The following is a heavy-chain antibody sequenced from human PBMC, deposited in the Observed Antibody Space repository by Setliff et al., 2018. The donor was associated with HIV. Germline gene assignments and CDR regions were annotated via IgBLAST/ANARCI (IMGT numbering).Heavy chain of an antibody. Sequence: ASVKVSCKASGGTFSSYAISWVRQAPGQGLEWMGGIIPIFGTANYAQKFQGRVTITTDESTSTAYMELSSLRSEDTAVYYCARVRYNNFWSGPNWFDPWGQGTLVTVSS. CDR3: ARVRYNNFWSGPNWFDP. CDR1: GGTFSSYA. J-gene: IGHJ5*02. CDR2: IIPIFGTA. D-gene: IGHD3-3*01. V-gene: IGHV1-69*05.